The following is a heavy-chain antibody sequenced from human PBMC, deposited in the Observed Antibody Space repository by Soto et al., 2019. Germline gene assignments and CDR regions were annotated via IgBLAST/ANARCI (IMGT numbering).Heavy chain of an antibody. Sequence: QVQLVESGGGVVQPGMSLRLSCAASGFTFSSYAMHWVRQAPGKGLEWVAVISYDGSNKYYADSVKGRFTISRDNSKNTLYLQMNSLRAEDTAVYYCARGHLIAARSSPGYWGQGTLVTVSS. V-gene: IGHV3-30-3*01. D-gene: IGHD6-6*01. CDR2: ISYDGSNK. CDR1: GFTFSSYA. J-gene: IGHJ4*02. CDR3: ARGHLIAARSSPGY.